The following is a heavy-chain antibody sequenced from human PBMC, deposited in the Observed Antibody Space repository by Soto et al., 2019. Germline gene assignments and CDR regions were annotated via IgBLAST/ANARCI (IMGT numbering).Heavy chain of an antibody. V-gene: IGHV1-69*04. J-gene: IGHJ4*02. CDR2: IIPILGIA. D-gene: IGHD4-4*01. CDR3: ERDTLDPTVPSYYFDY. CDR1: GGTFSSYT. Sequence: SVKVSCKASGGTFSSYTISWVRQAPGQGLEWMGRIIPILGIANYAQKFQGRVTITADKSTSTAYMELSSLRSEDTALYYCERDTLDPTVPSYYFDYWGQGTLVTVSS.